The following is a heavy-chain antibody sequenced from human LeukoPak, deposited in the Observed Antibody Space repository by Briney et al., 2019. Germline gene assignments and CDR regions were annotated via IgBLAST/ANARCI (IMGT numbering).Heavy chain of an antibody. D-gene: IGHD3-3*01. Sequence: GGSLRLSCAASGFTVSLNYMGWVRQAPGKELEWVSLIYSDDSAYYADSVTGRFTISRDNSNNTLYLQMNSLRAEDTAVYYCARGALYYDRWSSDYSGDYYYMDVWGKGTTVTVSS. CDR3: ARGALYYDRWSSDYSGDYYYMDV. CDR1: GFTVSLNY. V-gene: IGHV3-53*01. J-gene: IGHJ6*03. CDR2: IYSDDSA.